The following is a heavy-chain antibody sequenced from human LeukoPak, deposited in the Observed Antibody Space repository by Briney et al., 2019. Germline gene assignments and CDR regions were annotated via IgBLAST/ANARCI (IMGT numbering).Heavy chain of an antibody. CDR3: ARSYDSLGFDY. Sequence: GESLQISSKASGYSFTTYWICWVRQMPGEGLEWMGIIYPGDSDTRYSPSFQGQVTISADKSISTAYLQWSSLKASDTAMYYCARSYDSLGFDYWGQGTLVTVSS. D-gene: IGHD3-9*01. J-gene: IGHJ4*02. V-gene: IGHV5-51*01. CDR1: GYSFTTYW. CDR2: IYPGDSDT.